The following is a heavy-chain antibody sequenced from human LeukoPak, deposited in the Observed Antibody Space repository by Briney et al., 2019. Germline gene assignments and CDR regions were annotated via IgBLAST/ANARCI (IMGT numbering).Heavy chain of an antibody. Sequence: GGSLRLSCAASGFTFSSYAMHWVRQAPGKGLEWVAVISYDGSNKYYADSVEGRFTISRDNSKNTLYLQMNSLRAEDTAVYYCARVAGGYSYGYLDYWGQGTLVTVSS. CDR3: ARVAGGYSYGYLDY. J-gene: IGHJ4*02. D-gene: IGHD5-18*01. CDR2: ISYDGSNK. CDR1: GFTFSSYA. V-gene: IGHV3-30-3*01.